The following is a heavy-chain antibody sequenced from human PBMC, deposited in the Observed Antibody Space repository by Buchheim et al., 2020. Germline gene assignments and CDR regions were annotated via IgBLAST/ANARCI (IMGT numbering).Heavy chain of an antibody. CDR1: GDSISSGDYC. J-gene: IGHJ4*02. D-gene: IGHD6-13*01. CDR2: LYYSGNT. CDR3: ARRSTSGNFDY. V-gene: IGHV4-31*03. Sequence: QVQLQESGPGLVKPSQTLSLTCTVSGDSISSGDYCCTWVRQHPGKGLEWIGYLYYSGNTYYNPSLKSRVTISVDTSKNQFSLKLSSVTAADTAVYYCARRSTSGNFDYWGQRTL.